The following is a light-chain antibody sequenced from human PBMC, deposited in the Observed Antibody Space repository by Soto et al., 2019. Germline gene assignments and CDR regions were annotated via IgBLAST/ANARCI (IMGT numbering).Light chain of an antibody. CDR1: QTTNTW. V-gene: IGKV1-5*01. CDR2: DAS. Sequence: DIQMTQFPSTLSASVGDRVTITCRASQTTNTWLAWYQQKPGTAPKLLIYDASSLEGGVPTRFSASGSGTEFTLTISSLQPDDLATYYCQQYISYPYSFGQGTKVHIK. CDR3: QQYISYPYS. J-gene: IGKJ2*01.